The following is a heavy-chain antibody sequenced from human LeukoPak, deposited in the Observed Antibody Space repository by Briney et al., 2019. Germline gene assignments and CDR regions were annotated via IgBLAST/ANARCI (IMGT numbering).Heavy chain of an antibody. D-gene: IGHD6-13*01. V-gene: IGHV3-30*02. J-gene: IGHJ5*02. CDR2: IRYDGSNK. Sequence: GGSLRLSCAASGFTFSSYGMHWVRQAPGKGLEWVAFIRYDGSNKYYADSVKGRFTISRDNAKNSLYLQMNSLRAEDTAEYYCARDGLAAAGGRWFDPWGQGTLVTVSS. CDR1: GFTFSSYG. CDR3: ARDGLAAAGGRWFDP.